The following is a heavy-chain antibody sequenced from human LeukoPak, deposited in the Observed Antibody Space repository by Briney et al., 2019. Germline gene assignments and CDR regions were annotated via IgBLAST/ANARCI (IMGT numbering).Heavy chain of an antibody. V-gene: IGHV4-34*01. Sequence: GSLRLSCAASGFAVSNKFMYWIRQPPGKGLEWIGEINHSGSTNYNPSLKSRVTISVDTSKNQFSLKLSSVTAADTAVYYCARGSGYYLQKYFQHWGQGTLVTVSS. CDR3: ARGSGYYLQKYFQH. D-gene: IGHD3-22*01. J-gene: IGHJ1*01. CDR2: INHSGST. CDR1: GFAVSNKF.